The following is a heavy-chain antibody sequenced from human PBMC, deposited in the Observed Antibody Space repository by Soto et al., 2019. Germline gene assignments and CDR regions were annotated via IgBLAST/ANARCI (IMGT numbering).Heavy chain of an antibody. V-gene: IGHV3-11*06. J-gene: IGHJ4*02. CDR3: ARDHRAVTPNFDY. CDR1: GFTFSDYY. Sequence: QVQLVESGGGLVKPGGSLRLSCAASGFTFSDYYMSWIRQAPGKGLEWVSYISSSSSYTNYADSVKGRFTISRDNAKNSLYLQMNSLRAEDTAVYYCARDHRAVTPNFDYWGQGTLVTVSS. CDR2: ISSSSSYT. D-gene: IGHD2-8*01.